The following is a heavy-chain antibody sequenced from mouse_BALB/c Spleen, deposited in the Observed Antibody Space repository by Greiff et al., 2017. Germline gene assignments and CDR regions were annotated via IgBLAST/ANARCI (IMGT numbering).Heavy chain of an antibody. D-gene: IGHD2-3*01. CDR1: GYTFTDYN. V-gene: IGHV1S29*02. CDR2: IYPYNGGT. CDR3: ARLGEDGYTPWFAY. Sequence: VHVKQSGPELVKPGASVKISCKASGYTFTDYNMHWVKQSHGKSLEWIGYIYPYNGGTGYNQKFKSKATLTVDNSSSTAYMELRSLTSEDSAVYYCARLGEDGYTPWFAYWGQGTLVTVSA. J-gene: IGHJ3*01.